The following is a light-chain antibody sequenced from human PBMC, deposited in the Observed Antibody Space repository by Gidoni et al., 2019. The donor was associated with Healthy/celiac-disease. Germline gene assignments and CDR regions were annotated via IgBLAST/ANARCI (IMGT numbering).Light chain of an antibody. CDR1: QSISNY. J-gene: IGKJ4*01. CDR3: QQNYSTPTT. Sequence: DIQMTQSPSSLSASVGDRVTITCRASQSISNYLNWYQQKPGKAPKLLIYAASNLQIGVPSRFSGSGSGTDFTLTISSLQPEDIATYYCQQNYSTPTTFGGGTKVEIK. CDR2: AAS. V-gene: IGKV1-39*01.